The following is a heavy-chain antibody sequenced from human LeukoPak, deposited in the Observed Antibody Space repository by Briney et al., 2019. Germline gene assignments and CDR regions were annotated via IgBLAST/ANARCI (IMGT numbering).Heavy chain of an antibody. CDR1: GGSISSRGYY. J-gene: IGHJ4*02. CDR3: ARTYYDVSTGYPGYYFDY. D-gene: IGHD3-9*01. V-gene: IGHV4-31*03. Sequence: SETLSLTCTVSGGSISSRGYYWSWIRQHAGKGLEWIGYIYYRGSTYFNPSLKSRITISVDTSKNQFFLTLSSVTAADAAVYFCARTYYDVSTGYPGYYFDYWGQGTLVTVSS. CDR2: IYYRGST.